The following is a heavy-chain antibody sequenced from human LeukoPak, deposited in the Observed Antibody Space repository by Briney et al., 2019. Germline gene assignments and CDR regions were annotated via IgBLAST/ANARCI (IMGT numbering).Heavy chain of an antibody. CDR2: IKSKTHGGTT. D-gene: IGHD6-13*01. J-gene: IGHJ4*02. CDR1: GITFSNAW. CDR3: TTIAAAGQYDY. V-gene: IGHV3-15*01. Sequence: GGSLRLSCAASGITFSNAWMSWVRQAPGKGLEWVGRIKSKTHGGTTDYAAPVKGRFTISRDDSKNTLYLQMNSLKIEDTAVYHCTTIAAAGQYDYWGQGTLVTVSS.